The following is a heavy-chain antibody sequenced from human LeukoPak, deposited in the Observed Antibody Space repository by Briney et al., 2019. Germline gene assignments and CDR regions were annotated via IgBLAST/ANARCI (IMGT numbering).Heavy chain of an antibody. J-gene: IGHJ5*02. Sequence: GGSLRLSCAASGFTFSSHWMHWVRQAPGRGLVWVSRISPDGSTTKNADSVKGRFTISRDNARSTLFLQLNSLRAEDTAVYYCAREINKWFDPWGQGTLVTVSS. CDR1: GFTFSSHW. CDR2: ISPDGSTT. CDR3: AREINKWFDP. V-gene: IGHV3-74*03.